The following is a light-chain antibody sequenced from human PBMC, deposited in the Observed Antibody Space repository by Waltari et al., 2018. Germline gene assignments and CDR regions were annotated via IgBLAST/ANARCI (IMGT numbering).Light chain of an antibody. V-gene: IGLV2-8*01. CDR2: EVS. CDR3: SSYGGNNNLAV. CDR1: GSDVGGYTN. Sequence: QSALTPPPSPSGSPGQPFTITCTGTGSDVGGYTNFSWYQLHPGKAPKLIIYEVSKRPSGVPDRFSGSKSGNTASLTVSGLRTEDEADYYCSSYGGNNNLAVFGTGTKVIVL. J-gene: IGLJ1*01.